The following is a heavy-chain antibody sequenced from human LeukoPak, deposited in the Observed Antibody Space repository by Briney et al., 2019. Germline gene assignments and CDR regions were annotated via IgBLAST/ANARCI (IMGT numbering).Heavy chain of an antibody. V-gene: IGHV3-72*01. Sequence: GGSLRLSCAASGFTFSTYSMNWVRQAPGKGLEWVGRTRNKANSYTTEYAASVKGRFTISRDDSKNSLYLQMNSLKTEDTAVYYCAREPYRYYGMDVWGQGTTVTVSS. CDR1: GFTFSTYS. CDR2: TRNKANSYTT. CDR3: AREPYRYYGMDV. J-gene: IGHJ6*02.